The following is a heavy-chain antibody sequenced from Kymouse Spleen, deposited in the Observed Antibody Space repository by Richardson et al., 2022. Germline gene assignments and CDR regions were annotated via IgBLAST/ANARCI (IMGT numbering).Heavy chain of an antibody. V-gene: IGHV5-51*01. J-gene: IGHJ6*02. CDR2: IYPGDSDT. CDR3: ARQVAVAGEDYYYYGMDV. CDR1: GYSFTSYW. D-gene: IGHD6-19*01. Sequence: EVQLVQSGAEVKKPGESLKISCKGSGYSFTSYWIGWVRQMPGKGLEWMGIIYPGDSDTRYSPSFQGQVTISADKSISTAYLQWSSLKASDTAMYYCARQVAVAGEDYYYYGMDVWGQGTTVTVSS.